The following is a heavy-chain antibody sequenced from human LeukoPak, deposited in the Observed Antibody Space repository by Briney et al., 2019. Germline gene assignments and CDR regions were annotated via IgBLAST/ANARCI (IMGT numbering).Heavy chain of an antibody. CDR2: INHSGST. CDR3: PRGYLRFLGWKEAAFDI. J-gene: IGHJ3*02. Sequence: SETLSLTCAVYGGSFSGYYWSWIRQPPGKGLEWIGEINHSGSTNYNPSLKSRVAISVDTSKNQFSLKLSSVTAADTAVYYCPRGYLRFLGWKEAAFDIWGQGTMVTVSS. V-gene: IGHV4-34*01. CDR1: GGSFSGYY. D-gene: IGHD3-3*01.